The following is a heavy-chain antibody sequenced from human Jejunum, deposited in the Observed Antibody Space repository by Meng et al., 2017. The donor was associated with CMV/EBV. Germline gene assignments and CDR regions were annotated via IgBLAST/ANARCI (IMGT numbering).Heavy chain of an antibody. V-gene: IGHV4-39*07. Sequence: QLRWPGSGPRLGTSSETLSLTCTASGLSISSRNYYWGWIRQPPGKGLEWIGSIYYGVTTFSNPSLKSRVTISVDTSKNQFSLKLSSVTAADTAVYYCARDWTTTGVNYFDYWGQGTLVTVSS. CDR2: IYYGVTT. CDR1: GLSISSRNYY. J-gene: IGHJ4*02. CDR3: ARDWTTTGVNYFDY. D-gene: IGHD4-23*01.